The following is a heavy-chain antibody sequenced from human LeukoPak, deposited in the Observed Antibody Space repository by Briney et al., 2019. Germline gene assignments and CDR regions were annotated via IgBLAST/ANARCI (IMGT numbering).Heavy chain of an antibody. CDR3: AKKGATTGDFDY. J-gene: IGHJ4*02. CDR1: GFTFIDAW. Sequence: GGSLRLSGAGSGFTFIDAWGTWVRKAPGKGPEGVSAISGSGGDTYYADSVKGRFTISRDNSKNTLYLQMNSLRAEDTAVYYCAKKGATTGDFDYWGQGTLVTVSS. D-gene: IGHD1-26*01. CDR2: ISGSGGDT. V-gene: IGHV3-23*01.